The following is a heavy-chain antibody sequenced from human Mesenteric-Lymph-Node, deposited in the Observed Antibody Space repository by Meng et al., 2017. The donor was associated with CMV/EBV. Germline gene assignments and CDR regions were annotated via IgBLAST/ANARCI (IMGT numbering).Heavy chain of an antibody. D-gene: IGHD5-24*01. J-gene: IGHJ5*02. CDR1: SISSSSYY. CDR3: ARRSNDAYNPYNWFDP. Sequence: SISSSSYYWGWIRQPPGKGLEWIGSMFYNGNTYYNPSLKSRVTISVDTSKNQFSLKVTSVTAADTAMYYCARRSNDAYNPYNWFDPWGQGTLVTVSS. CDR2: MFYNGNT. V-gene: IGHV4-39*01.